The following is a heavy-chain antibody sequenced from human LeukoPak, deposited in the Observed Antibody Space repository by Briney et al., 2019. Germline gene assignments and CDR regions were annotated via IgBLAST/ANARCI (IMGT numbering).Heavy chain of an antibody. D-gene: IGHD3-10*01. V-gene: IGHV3-7*03. CDR2: IKQDGSEK. CDR1: GFTFSSYW. J-gene: IGHJ3*02. CDR3: ARDGRITMVRGVFDI. Sequence: GGSLRLSCAASGFTFSSYWMSWVRQAPGKGLEWVANIKQDGSEKYYVDSVKGRFTISRNNAKNSLYLQMNSLRAEDTALYHCARDGRITMVRGVFDIWGQGTMVTVSS.